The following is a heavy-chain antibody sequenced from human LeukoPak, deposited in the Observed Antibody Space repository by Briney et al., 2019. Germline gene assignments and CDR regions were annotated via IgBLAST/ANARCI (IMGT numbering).Heavy chain of an antibody. V-gene: IGHV1-2*07. CDR3: ARAVPAYETDY. D-gene: IGHD2-2*01. J-gene: IGHJ4*02. CDR2: INPNSGGT. CDR1: GYTXTGYY. Sequence: ASVKVSCKASGYTXTGYYMHGVRQAPGQGLEWMGWINPNSGGTNYAHKYQGRVTMTRDTSISTAYMELSRLRSNDTAVYYCARAVPAYETDYWGQGTLVTVSS.